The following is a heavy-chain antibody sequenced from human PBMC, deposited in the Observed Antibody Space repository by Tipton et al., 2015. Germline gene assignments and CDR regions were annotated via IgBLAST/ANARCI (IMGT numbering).Heavy chain of an antibody. J-gene: IGHJ6*02. CDR2: ISDTGAST. D-gene: IGHD3-10*01. CDR3: AEKRGYFGGHGMDV. CDR1: GFPFSRYA. Sequence: SLRLSCVVSGFPFSRYAMSWARQAPGKGPEWVSGISDTGASTYYVDSVKGRFTISRDNSKNTLYLQMKSLRVDDTAIYYCAEKRGYFGGHGMDVWGQGTTVSVPS. V-gene: IGHV3-23*01.